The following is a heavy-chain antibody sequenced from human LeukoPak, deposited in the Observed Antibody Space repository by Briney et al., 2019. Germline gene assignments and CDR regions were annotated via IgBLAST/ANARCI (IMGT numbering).Heavy chain of an antibody. CDR2: ISSNGGST. CDR1: GFTFSSYA. Sequence: PGGSLRLSCAASGFTFSSYAMHWVRQAPGKGPEYVSGISSNGGSTYYANSVKGRFTISRDNSKNTLYLQMGRLRAEEMAVYYWGGGYDSSGLITLWGQGTLVTVSS. D-gene: IGHD3-22*01. V-gene: IGHV3-64*01. CDR3: GGGYDSSGLITL. J-gene: IGHJ4*02.